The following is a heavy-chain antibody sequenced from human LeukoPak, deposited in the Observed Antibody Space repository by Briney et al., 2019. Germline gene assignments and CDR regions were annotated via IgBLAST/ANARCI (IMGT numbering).Heavy chain of an antibody. D-gene: IGHD3-10*01. CDR2: IYYSGST. J-gene: IGHJ4*02. Sequence: SETLSLTCTVSGGSISSSSYYWGWIRQPPGKGLEWMGSIYYSGSTYYNPSLKSRVTISVDTSKNQFSLKLSSVTAADTAVYYCARGAPSYYYGSGSTRIDYWGQGTLVTVSS. CDR1: GGSISSSSYY. V-gene: IGHV4-39*01. CDR3: ARGAPSYYYGSGSTRIDY.